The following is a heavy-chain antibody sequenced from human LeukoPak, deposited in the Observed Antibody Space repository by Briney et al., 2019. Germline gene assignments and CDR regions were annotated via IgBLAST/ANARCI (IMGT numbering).Heavy chain of an antibody. D-gene: IGHD6-19*01. CDR2: ISYDGSNK. Sequence: GGSLRLSCAASGFTFSSYAMHWVRQAPGKGLEWVAVISYDGSNKYYADSVKGRFTISRDNSKNTLYLQMNSLRAEDTAVYYCARDGGIAVAGTDFDYWGQGTLATVSS. CDR3: ARDGGIAVAGTDFDY. J-gene: IGHJ4*02. CDR1: GFTFSSYA. V-gene: IGHV3-30-3*01.